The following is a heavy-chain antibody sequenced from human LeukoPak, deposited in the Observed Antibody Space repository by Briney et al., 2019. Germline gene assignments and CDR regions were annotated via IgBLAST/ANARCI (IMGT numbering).Heavy chain of an antibody. J-gene: IGHJ6*03. CDR1: GFTFSSYS. CDR3: ARVQGYYYYMDV. Sequence: GGSLRLSCAASGFTFSSYSMNWVRQAPGKGLEWVSSISSSSSYIYYADSVKGRFTISRDNAKNSLYLQTNSLRAEDTAVYYCARVQGYYYYMDVWGKGTTVTVSS. CDR2: ISSSSSYI. V-gene: IGHV3-21*01.